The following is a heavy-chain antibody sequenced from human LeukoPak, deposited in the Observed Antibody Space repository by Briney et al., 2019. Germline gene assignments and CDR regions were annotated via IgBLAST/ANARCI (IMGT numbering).Heavy chain of an antibody. Sequence: GGPLRLSCEAAGFSFRDYPMGWVRRASGKRLEWVSGISAGADVIFYADPVKGRFTISRDNSKNTLYLQMNSLRAEDTAVYYCAKDMARIAARPGGDFDPWGQGTLVTVSS. V-gene: IGHV3-23*01. CDR2: ISAGADVI. CDR1: GFSFRDYP. CDR3: AKDMARIAARPGGDFDP. J-gene: IGHJ5*02. D-gene: IGHD6-6*01.